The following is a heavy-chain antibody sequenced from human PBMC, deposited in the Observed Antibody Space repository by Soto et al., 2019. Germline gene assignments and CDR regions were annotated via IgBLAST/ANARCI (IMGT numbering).Heavy chain of an antibody. CDR3: ARGAMANFDY. J-gene: IGHJ4*02. Sequence: SVKFSCKASGGTFCSHGIAWVRQAPGQGLEWMGGFIAMLGTPTYAKKVQGRATITADESLTSSYLELRSLRSEDTGVYFCARGAMANFDYWGQGTVVTVSS. D-gene: IGHD5-18*01. CDR2: FIAMLGTP. V-gene: IGHV1-69*13. CDR1: GGTFCSHG.